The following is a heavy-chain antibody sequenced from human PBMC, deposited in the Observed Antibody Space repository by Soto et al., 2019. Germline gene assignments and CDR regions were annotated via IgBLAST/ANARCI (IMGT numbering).Heavy chain of an antibody. CDR3: ARHSRTWSNNWVDP. CDR1: GGSISSNNYY. Sequence: QLQLQESGPGLVKPSETLSLTCTVSGGSISSNNYYWGWMRQPPGKGLEWIGSIYYSGSTYYNPSLKSRVTISVDTSNNQFSLKLSSVTAADTGVYYCARHSRTWSNNWVDPWGQGTLVTVSS. J-gene: IGHJ5*02. D-gene: IGHD2-15*01. V-gene: IGHV4-39*01. CDR2: IYYSGST.